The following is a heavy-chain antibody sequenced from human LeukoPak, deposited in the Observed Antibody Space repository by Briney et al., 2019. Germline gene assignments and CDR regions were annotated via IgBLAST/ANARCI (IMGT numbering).Heavy chain of an antibody. CDR3: ARRADDSRGYTETFDI. V-gene: IGHV4-34*01. CDR1: GGSFSGYY. CDR2: INHSGST. J-gene: IGHJ3*02. D-gene: IGHD3-22*01. Sequence: SETLSLTCAVYGGSFSGYYWSWIRQPPGKGLEWIGEINHSGSTNYNPSLKSRVTISVDTSKNQFSLKLSSVTAADTAVYYCARRADDSRGYTETFDIWGQGTMVTVSS.